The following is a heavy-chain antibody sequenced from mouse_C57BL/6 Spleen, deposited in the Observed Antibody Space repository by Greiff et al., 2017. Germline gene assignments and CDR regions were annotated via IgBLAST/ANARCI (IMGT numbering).Heavy chain of an antibody. D-gene: IGHD1-1*01. CDR3: VKAPYYYGNYAMDY. CDR1: GFTFTDYY. Sequence: EVQGVESGGGLVQPGASLRLSCAASGFTFTDYYMSWVRQPPGKAPEWLALIRNKANGYTTEYTASVKGRFTISRDNSQNILYLQMNTLRAEDSATYYCVKAPYYYGNYAMDYWGQGTSVTVSS. V-gene: IGHV7-4*01. J-gene: IGHJ4*01. CDR2: IRNKANGYTT.